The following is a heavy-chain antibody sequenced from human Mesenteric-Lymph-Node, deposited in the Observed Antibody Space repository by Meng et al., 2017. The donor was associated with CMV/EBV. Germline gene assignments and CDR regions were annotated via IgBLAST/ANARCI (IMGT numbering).Heavy chain of an antibody. J-gene: IGHJ4*02. CDR1: GFTFSSSA. CDR2: ISGSSGSI. CDR3: AKDHCSSTSCYMGAYYFDY. Sequence: GESLKISCAASGFTFSSSAMRWVRQAPGKGLEWVSGISGSSGSICSADSVKGRFTISRDNSKNTLYLQMNSLRAEDTAVYYCAKDHCSSTSCYMGAYYFDYWGQGTLVTVSS. D-gene: IGHD2-2*02. V-gene: IGHV3-23*01.